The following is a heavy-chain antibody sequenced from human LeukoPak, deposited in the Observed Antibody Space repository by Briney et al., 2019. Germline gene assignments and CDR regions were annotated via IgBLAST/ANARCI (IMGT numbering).Heavy chain of an antibody. CDR3: ARSITIFGVVISHFDY. J-gene: IGHJ4*02. D-gene: IGHD3-3*01. Sequence: ASVKVSCKASGYTFTSYDINWVRQAPGQGLEWMGWISAYNGNTNYARKLQGRVTMTTDTSTSTAYMELRSLRSDDTAVYYCARSITIFGVVISHFDYWGQGTLVTVSS. CDR1: GYTFTSYD. CDR2: ISAYNGNT. V-gene: IGHV1-18*01.